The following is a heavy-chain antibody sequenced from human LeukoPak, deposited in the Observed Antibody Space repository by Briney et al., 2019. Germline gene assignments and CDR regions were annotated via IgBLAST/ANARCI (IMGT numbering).Heavy chain of an antibody. J-gene: IGHJ4*02. Sequence: ASETLSLTCTVSGGSISSGDYYWSWIRQPPGKGLEWVGYIYYSGSTYYNPSLKSRVTISVDTSKNQFSLKLSSVTAADTAVYYCARGLYSSGWLYWGQGTLVTVSS. CDR3: ARGLYSSGWLY. CDR1: GGSISSGDYY. D-gene: IGHD6-19*01. CDR2: IYYSGST. V-gene: IGHV4-30-4*02.